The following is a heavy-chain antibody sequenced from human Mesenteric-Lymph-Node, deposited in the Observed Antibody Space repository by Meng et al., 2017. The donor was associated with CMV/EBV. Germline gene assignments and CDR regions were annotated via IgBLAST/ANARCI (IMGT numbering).Heavy chain of an antibody. J-gene: IGHJ4*02. D-gene: IGHD1-1*01. V-gene: IGHV3-30*02. CDR3: AKPPSGTAFDY. CDR1: GYTFGTYG. Sequence: GGSLRLSCAASGYTFGTYGMHWVRQAPGKGLEWVAFIQYDGTNKYYADSVKGRFTISRDDSRNTVYLQMNSLRGEDTALYSCAKPPSGTAFDYWGQGTLVTVSS. CDR2: IQYDGTNK.